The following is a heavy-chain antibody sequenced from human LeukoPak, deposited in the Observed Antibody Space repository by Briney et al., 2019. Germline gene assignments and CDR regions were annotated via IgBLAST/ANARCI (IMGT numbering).Heavy chain of an antibody. Sequence: GASVKVSCKASGGTFSSYAISWVRQAPGQGLEWMGRIIPILGIANYAQKFQGRVTITADKSTSTAYMELSSLRSEDTAVYYCASPDPDVYSSGWYGVNYYYGMDVWGQGTTVTVSS. CDR2: IIPILGIA. CDR3: ASPDPDVYSSGWYGVNYYYGMDV. J-gene: IGHJ6*02. V-gene: IGHV1-69*04. CDR1: GGTFSSYA. D-gene: IGHD6-19*01.